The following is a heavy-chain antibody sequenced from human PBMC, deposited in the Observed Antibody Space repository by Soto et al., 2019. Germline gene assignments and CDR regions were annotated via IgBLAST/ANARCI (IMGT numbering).Heavy chain of an antibody. CDR1: GGSISSGGYY. CDR3: ARWDIGSGSSTRGSRNWFAP. V-gene: IGHV4-31*03. Sequence: SEPLSLTCTVSGGSISSGGYYWSWIRQHPGKGLEWIGYIYYSGSTYYNPSLKSRVTISVDTSKNQFSLKLSSVTAADTAVYYWARWDIGSGSSTRGSRNWFAPWGKGTRVTVSS. J-gene: IGHJ5*02. D-gene: IGHD3-10*01. CDR2: IYYSGST.